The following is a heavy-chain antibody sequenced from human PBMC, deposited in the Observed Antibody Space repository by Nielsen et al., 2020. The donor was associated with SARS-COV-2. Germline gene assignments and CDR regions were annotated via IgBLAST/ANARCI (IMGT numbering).Heavy chain of an antibody. D-gene: IGHD5-18*01. CDR3: AREEGGSYGRGIDY. CDR2: VSASGGST. V-gene: IGHV3-23*01. CDR1: GFTFSNYA. Sequence: GESLKISCAVSGFTFSNYAMNWVRQAPGKGLEWVSTVSASGGSTYYADSVKGRFTISRDNSKDTLYLQMNSLRAEDTAVYYCAREEGGSYGRGIDYWGQGTLVTVSS. J-gene: IGHJ4*02.